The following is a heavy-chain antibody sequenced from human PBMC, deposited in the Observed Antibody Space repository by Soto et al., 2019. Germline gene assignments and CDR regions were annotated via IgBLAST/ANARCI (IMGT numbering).Heavy chain of an antibody. V-gene: IGHV1-3*01. J-gene: IGHJ4*02. CDR2: INAGNGDT. CDR3: ARDWPEYDRSGLGDY. Sequence: WASVKVSCKASGYTFTSYPMHWVRQAPGQGLEWMGWINAGNGDTKYSQKFQGRVTITRDTSAITAYMELSSLRSEDTAVYYCARDWPEYDRSGLGDYWGKGTLVTVS. D-gene: IGHD3-22*01. CDR1: GYTFTSYP.